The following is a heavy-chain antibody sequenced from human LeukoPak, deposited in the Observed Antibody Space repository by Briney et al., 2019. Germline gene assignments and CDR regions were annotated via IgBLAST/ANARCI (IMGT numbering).Heavy chain of an antibody. Sequence: SVKVSCKASGGTFSSYAISWVRQAPGQGLEWMGGIIPIFGTANYAQKFQGRVTITADESTSTAYMELSSLRSEDTAVYYCARENDYYGSGSFPFDYWGQGTLVTVSS. CDR1: GGTFSSYA. CDR3: ARENDYYGSGSFPFDY. D-gene: IGHD3-10*01. J-gene: IGHJ4*02. V-gene: IGHV1-69*13. CDR2: IIPIFGTA.